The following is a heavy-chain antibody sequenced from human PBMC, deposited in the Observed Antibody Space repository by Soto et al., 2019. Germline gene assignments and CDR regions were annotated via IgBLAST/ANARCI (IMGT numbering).Heavy chain of an antibody. CDR1: GFTFSSYD. CDR3: AREGHYDSSGYYSDAFDI. CDR2: IGTAGDT. J-gene: IGHJ3*02. Sequence: PGGSLRLSCAASGFTFSSYDMHWVRQATGKGLEWVSAIGTAGDTYYPGSVKGRFTISRENAKNSLYLQMNSLTAGDTAVYYCAREGHYDSSGYYSDAFDIWGQGTMVTVSS. V-gene: IGHV3-13*01. D-gene: IGHD3-22*01.